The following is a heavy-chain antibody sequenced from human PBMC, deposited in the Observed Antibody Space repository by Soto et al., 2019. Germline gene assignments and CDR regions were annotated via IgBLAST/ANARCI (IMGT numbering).Heavy chain of an antibody. D-gene: IGHD2-2*01. CDR1: GYTFSNYG. Sequence: ASVKVSGKTSGYTFSNYGITWVRQAPGQPLEWLGWISLYSDGTNYAQKFQGRVSMTTDTSTTTAHMELRSLRSDDTAVYYCARVVPGAEAWFGPWGQGTLVTVSS. CDR3: ARVVPGAEAWFGP. J-gene: IGHJ5*02. CDR2: ISLYSDGT. V-gene: IGHV1-18*01.